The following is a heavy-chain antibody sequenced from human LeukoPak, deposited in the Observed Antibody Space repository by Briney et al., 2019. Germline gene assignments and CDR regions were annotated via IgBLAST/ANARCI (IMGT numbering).Heavy chain of an antibody. CDR3: AREAYCSGGSCYSSY. CDR2: IRYDGSNK. D-gene: IGHD2-15*01. V-gene: IGHV3-30*02. Sequence: GGSLRLSCAASGFTFSSHGMHWVRQAPGKGLEWVAFIRYDGSNKYYADSVKGRFTISRDNSKNTLYLQMNSLRAEDTAVYYCAREAYCSGGSCYSSYWGQGALVTVSS. CDR1: GFTFSSHG. J-gene: IGHJ4*02.